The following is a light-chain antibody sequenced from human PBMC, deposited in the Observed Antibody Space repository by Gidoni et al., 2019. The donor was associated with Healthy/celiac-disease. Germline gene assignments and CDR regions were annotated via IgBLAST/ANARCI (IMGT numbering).Light chain of an antibody. V-gene: IGKV3-20*01. CDR2: GAS. J-gene: IGKJ4*01. Sequence: EIVLTQSPGTLSLSPGERAPLSCRASQSVSSSYLAWYQQKPGQAPRLLIDGASSRATGIPDRVSGSGSGTDFTLTSSRREPEDFAVYYCQQYGSSPLTFGGGTKVEIK. CDR1: QSVSSSY. CDR3: QQYGSSPLT.